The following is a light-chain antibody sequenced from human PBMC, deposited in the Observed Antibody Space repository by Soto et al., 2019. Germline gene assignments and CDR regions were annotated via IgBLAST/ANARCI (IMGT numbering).Light chain of an antibody. Sequence: ETVLTQSPGTLSLSPWERATLSCRASQSVASTYLAWYQQKPGQAPRLLIYGASSRATGIPDRFSGSGSGTDFTLTISRLEPEDFALYYCQQYGYSQWTFGQGTKVDIK. CDR2: GAS. CDR1: QSVASTY. CDR3: QQYGYSQWT. V-gene: IGKV3-20*01. J-gene: IGKJ1*01.